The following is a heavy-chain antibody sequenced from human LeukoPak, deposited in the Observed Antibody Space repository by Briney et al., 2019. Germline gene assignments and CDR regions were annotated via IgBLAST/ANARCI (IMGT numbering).Heavy chain of an antibody. CDR2: IRSKANSYAT. J-gene: IGHJ4*02. V-gene: IGHV3-73*01. Sequence: SGGSLRLSCAASGFTFSGSAMHWVRQASGKGLEWVGRIRSKANSYATAYAASVKGRFTISRDDSKNTAYLQMNSLKTEDTAVYYCTSPLNSLPVGDYWGQGTLVTVSS. D-gene: IGHD2-8*02. CDR1: GFTFSGSA. CDR3: TSPLNSLPVGDY.